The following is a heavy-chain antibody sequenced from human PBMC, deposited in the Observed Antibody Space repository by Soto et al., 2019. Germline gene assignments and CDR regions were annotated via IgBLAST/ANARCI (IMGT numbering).Heavy chain of an antibody. CDR1: GFSVSRIF. V-gene: IGHV3-66*01. CDR2: ISSDGST. D-gene: IGHD3-3*01. CDR3: ARATLGGAYDFWH. J-gene: IGHJ4*02. Sequence: EVQQVESGGGLVQPGGSLRLSCAASGFSVSRIFMTWVRQAPGKGLEWVSVISSDGSTYYADSVKGRFTISRDISKNTLFLEMNSLRAEDTAVYHCARATLGGAYDFWHGGQGTLVTVSS.